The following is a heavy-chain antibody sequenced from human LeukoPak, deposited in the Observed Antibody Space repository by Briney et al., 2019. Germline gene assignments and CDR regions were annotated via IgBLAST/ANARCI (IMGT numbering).Heavy chain of an antibody. CDR2: IYYSGST. CDR1: GGSFSGYY. J-gene: IGHJ4*02. Sequence: PSETLSLTCAVSGGSFSGYYWTWIRQPPGKGLEWIGSIYYSGSTYYNPSLKSRVTISVDTSKNQFSLKLSSVTAADTAVYYCARLVVADLLFDYWGQGTLVTVSS. D-gene: IGHD6-19*01. CDR3: ARLVVADLLFDY. V-gene: IGHV4-39*01.